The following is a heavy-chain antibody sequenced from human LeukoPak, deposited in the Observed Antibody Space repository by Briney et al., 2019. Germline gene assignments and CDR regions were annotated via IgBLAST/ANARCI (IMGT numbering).Heavy chain of an antibody. V-gene: IGHV1-2*02. CDR2: INPNSGGT. D-gene: IGHD1-26*01. CDR1: GYTFTGYY. Sequence: ASVKVSCKASGYTFTGYYMHWVRQAPGQGLEWMGWINPNSGGTNYAQKFQGRVTMTRDTSISTAYMELSRLRSDDTAVYYCARGELRVIVGDIGGVYWGQGTLVTVSS. J-gene: IGHJ4*02. CDR3: ARGELRVIVGDIGGVY.